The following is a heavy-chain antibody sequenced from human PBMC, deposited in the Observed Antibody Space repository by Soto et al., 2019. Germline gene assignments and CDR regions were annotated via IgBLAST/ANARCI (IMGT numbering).Heavy chain of an antibody. D-gene: IGHD2-21*02. CDR2: IYHSGST. V-gene: IGHV4-30-2*03. J-gene: IGHJ5*02. CDR1: GGSISSGGYS. CDR3: ARHPSDFWFDP. Sequence: PSETLSLTCAVSGGSISSGGYSWSWIRQPPGKGLEWIGYIYHSGSTYYNPSLKSRVMVSVDTSKNQFSLKLSSVTAADTAVYYCARHPSDFWFDPWGQGTLVTVSS.